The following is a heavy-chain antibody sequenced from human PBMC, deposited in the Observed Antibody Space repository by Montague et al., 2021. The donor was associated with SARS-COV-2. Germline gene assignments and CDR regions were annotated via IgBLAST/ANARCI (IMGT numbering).Heavy chain of an antibody. V-gene: IGHV4-31*03. CDR3: ARERQNPGGGPAFDI. J-gene: IGHJ3*02. CDR1: GGSINSAGYY. Sequence: TLSLTCTVSGGSINSAGYYWSWIRHHPGMGLEWIGYIYYSGNTNYNPSLKSRVSISMDTSKNQFSLELSSVTAADTAVYYCARERQNPGGGPAFDIWGQGTMVTVSS. CDR2: IYYSGNT. D-gene: IGHD1-26*01.